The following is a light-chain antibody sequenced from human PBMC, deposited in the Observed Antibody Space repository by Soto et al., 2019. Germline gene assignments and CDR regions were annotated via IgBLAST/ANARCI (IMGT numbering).Light chain of an antibody. CDR3: QQYGYPPIT. Sequence: EIVLTQSPGTLSLSPGERATLSCRASQSVSSSYLAWYQQKPGQAPRLLIYDASSRATGSPDRFSGGGSGTDFTLTISRLEPEDFAVYYCQQYGYPPITFGQGTRLEIK. J-gene: IGKJ5*01. V-gene: IGKV3-20*01. CDR2: DAS. CDR1: QSVSSSY.